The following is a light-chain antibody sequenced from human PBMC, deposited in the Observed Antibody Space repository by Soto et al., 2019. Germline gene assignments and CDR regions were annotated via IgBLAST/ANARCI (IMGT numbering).Light chain of an antibody. CDR2: DVS. V-gene: IGLV2-11*01. Sequence: QSVLTQPRSVSGSPGQSVTISCTGTSSDVGGYNYVSWYQQHPGKAPKVMIYDVSKRPSGVPDRFSGSKSGNTASLTISGLQAEDEADYSCCSYAGSPRYVFGTGTKLTVL. CDR1: SSDVGGYNY. CDR3: CSYAGSPRYV. J-gene: IGLJ1*01.